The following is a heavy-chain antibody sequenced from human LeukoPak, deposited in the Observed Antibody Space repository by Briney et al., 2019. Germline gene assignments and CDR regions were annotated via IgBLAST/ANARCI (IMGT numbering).Heavy chain of an antibody. J-gene: IGHJ6*03. V-gene: IGHV1-18*01. Sequence: ASVKVSCKASGYTFTSYGISWVRRAPGQGLEWMGWISAYNGNTNYAQKLQGRVTMTTDTSTSTAYMELRSLRSDDTAVYYCAGGLYSGYDYHYYYYMDVWGKGTTVTVSS. CDR2: ISAYNGNT. CDR3: AGGLYSGYDYHYYYYMDV. CDR1: GYTFTSYG. D-gene: IGHD5-12*01.